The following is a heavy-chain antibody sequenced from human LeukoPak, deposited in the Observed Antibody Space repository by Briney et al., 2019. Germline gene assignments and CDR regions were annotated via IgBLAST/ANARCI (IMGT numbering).Heavy chain of an antibody. CDR3: AREYSSSWSYFDY. V-gene: IGHV4-39*07. CDR2: IYYSGDT. CDR1: GGSISSSSNY. J-gene: IGHJ4*02. Sequence: PSQTLSLTCSVSGGSISSSSNYWGWIRQPPGKGLEWIGSIYYSGDTYYNPSLRSRVIISVDTSKNQFSLKLSSVTAADTAVYYCAREYSSSWSYFDYWGQGTLVTVSS. D-gene: IGHD6-13*01.